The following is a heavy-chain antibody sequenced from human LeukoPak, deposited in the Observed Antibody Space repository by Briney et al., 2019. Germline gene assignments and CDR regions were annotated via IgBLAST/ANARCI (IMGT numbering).Heavy chain of an antibody. CDR3: ARDAGPYYDFWSGYYGPTRGPYYYYMDV. Sequence: SETLSLTCTVSGGSISSSSYYWGWIRQPPGKGLEWIGSIYYSGSTYYNPSLKSRVTISVDTSKNQFSLKLSSVTAADTAVYYCARDAGPYYDFWSGYYGPTRGPYYYYMDVWGKGTTVTVSS. CDR2: IYYSGST. J-gene: IGHJ6*03. CDR1: GGSISSSSYY. D-gene: IGHD3-3*01. V-gene: IGHV4-39*07.